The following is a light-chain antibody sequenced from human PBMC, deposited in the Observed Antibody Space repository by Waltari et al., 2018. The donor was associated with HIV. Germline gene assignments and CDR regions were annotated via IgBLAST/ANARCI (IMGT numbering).Light chain of an antibody. CDR1: KLGKEY. J-gene: IGLJ2*01. Sequence: SFELTQPPSVSVSPGQTAIITCSGDKLGKEYVCWYQKKPGLSPLQVIYQDSKRPSGISERFSGSNSGNTATLTISGAQALDEADYYCQAWHISAAVFGGGTKLTVL. V-gene: IGLV3-1*01. CDR2: QDS. CDR3: QAWHISAAV.